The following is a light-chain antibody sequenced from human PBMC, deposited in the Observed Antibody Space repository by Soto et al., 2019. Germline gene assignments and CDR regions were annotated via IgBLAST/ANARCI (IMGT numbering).Light chain of an antibody. CDR1: QTISHF. Sequence: DIQMTQSPSTVSSSFGASVTITCRATQTISHFLAWYQQKPGKVPKLLIYDASNLGSGVPSRFSGSGSGTDFTLTISGLQPDDFTTYYCQQYTSYSRAFGQGTKVDNK. V-gene: IGKV1-5*01. CDR2: DAS. CDR3: QQYTSYSRA. J-gene: IGKJ1*01.